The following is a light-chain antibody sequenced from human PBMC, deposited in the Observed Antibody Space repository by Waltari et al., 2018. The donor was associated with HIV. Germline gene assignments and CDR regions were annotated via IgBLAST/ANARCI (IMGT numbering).Light chain of an antibody. CDR1: QSVSSS. J-gene: IGKJ4*01. CDR2: DAS. Sequence: EIVLTQSPATLSLSPGERATLSCSASQSVSSSLAWYQQKPRQAPRLLIYDASNKATGIPARFSGSGSGTDFTLTISSLEPEDFAVYYCQQRSNWPPLTFGGGTKVEIK. V-gene: IGKV3-11*01. CDR3: QQRSNWPPLT.